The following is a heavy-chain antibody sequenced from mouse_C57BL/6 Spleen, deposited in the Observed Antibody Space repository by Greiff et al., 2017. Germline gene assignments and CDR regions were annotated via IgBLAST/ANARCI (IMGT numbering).Heavy chain of an antibody. CDR1: GYTFTDYN. D-gene: IGHD2-1*01. CDR2: INPNNGGT. J-gene: IGHJ3*01. CDR3: ARDGNYDGWFAY. V-gene: IGHV1-22*01. Sequence: EVKLMESGPELVKPGASVKMSCKASGYTFTDYNMHWVKQSHGKSLEWIGYINPNNGGTSYNQKFKGKATLTVNKSSSTAYMELRSLTSEDSAVYYCARDGNYDGWFAYWGQGTLVTVSA.